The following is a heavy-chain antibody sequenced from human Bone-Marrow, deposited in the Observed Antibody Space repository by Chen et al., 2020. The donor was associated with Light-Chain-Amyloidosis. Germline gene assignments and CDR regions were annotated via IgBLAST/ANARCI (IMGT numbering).Heavy chain of an antibody. CDR2: IYPDDSDA. Sequence: EVQLAQSGPEVKKPGESLQLSCKGAGYTFPNYWIGWVRQMPGKGLEWMGVIYPDDSDARDSPSFEGQVTISADKSIPTAYLQWRSLKASDTAMYYCARRRDGYNFDYWGQGTLVTVSS. V-gene: IGHV5-51*01. CDR3: ARRRDGYNFDY. D-gene: IGHD5-12*01. J-gene: IGHJ4*02. CDR1: GYTFPNYW.